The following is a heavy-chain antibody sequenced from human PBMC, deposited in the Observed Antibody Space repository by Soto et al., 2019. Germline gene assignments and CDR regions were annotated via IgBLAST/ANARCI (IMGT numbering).Heavy chain of an antibody. CDR2: ISAYNGNT. J-gene: IGHJ3*02. CDR1: GYPFSSYG. D-gene: IGHD3-22*01. CDR3: ADHYDDSSGHSPGVAFDI. Sequence: ASVKVSCKASGYPFSSYGISWVRQAPGQGLEWMGWISAYNGNTNYAQKLQGRVTMTTDTSTSTAYMELRSLTSDDTAVYYCADHYDDSSGHSPGVAFDIWGQVPMVTASS. V-gene: IGHV1-18*01.